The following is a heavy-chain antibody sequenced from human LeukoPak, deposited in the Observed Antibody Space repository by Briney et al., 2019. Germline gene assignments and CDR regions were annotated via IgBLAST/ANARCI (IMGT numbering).Heavy chain of an antibody. CDR2: INHSGST. J-gene: IGHJ6*03. D-gene: IGHD5-12*01. CDR1: GGSFSGYY. V-gene: IGHV4-34*01. Sequence: PSETLSLTCAVYGGSFSGYYCSWIRQPPGKGLEWIGEINHSGSTNYNPSLKSRVTISVDTSKNQFSLKLSSVTAADTAVYYCARGKVAQHYYYYYMDVWGKGNTVTVSS. CDR3: ARGKVAQHYYYYYMDV.